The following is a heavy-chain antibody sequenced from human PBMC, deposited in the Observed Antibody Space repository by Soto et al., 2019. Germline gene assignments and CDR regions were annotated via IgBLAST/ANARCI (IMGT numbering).Heavy chain of an antibody. V-gene: IGHV4-31*03. Sequence: PSETLSLTCTVSGGSISSGGYYWSWIRQHPGKSLEWIGYIYFSGSTYYNPSLKSRVTISVDTSKNQFSLKLNSLTAENTAVYYCARSPHIQLWSYPSDYWGQGTLVTVS. CDR2: IYFSGST. J-gene: IGHJ4*02. CDR3: ARSPHIQLWSYPSDY. CDR1: GGSISSGGYY. D-gene: IGHD5-18*01.